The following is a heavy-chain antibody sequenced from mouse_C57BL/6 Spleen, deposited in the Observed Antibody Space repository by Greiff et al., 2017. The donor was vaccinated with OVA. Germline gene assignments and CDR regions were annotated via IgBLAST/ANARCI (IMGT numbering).Heavy chain of an antibody. J-gene: IGHJ2*01. CDR1: GYTFTDYE. V-gene: IGHV1-15*01. CDR2: IDPETGGT. D-gene: IGHD1-1*01. Sequence: VQLQQSGAELVRPGASVTLSCKASGYTFTDYEMHWVKQTPVHGLEWIGAIDPETGGTAYNQKFKGKAILTADKSSSTAYMELRSLTSEDSAVYYCTRRPITTVVATKYFDYWGQGTTLTVSS. CDR3: TRRPITTVVATKYFDY.